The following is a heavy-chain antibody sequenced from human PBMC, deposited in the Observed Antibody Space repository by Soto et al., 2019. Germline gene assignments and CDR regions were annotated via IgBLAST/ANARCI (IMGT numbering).Heavy chain of an antibody. CDR3: AADRGGWYDYYYGMDV. J-gene: IGHJ6*02. CDR2: ISGSGGST. Sequence: GGSLRLSCAASGFTFSSYAMSWVRQAPGKGLEWVSAISGSGGSTYYADSVKGRFTISRDNSKNTLYLQMNSLRAEDTAVYYCAADRGGWYDYYYGMDVWGQGTTVTVSS. D-gene: IGHD6-19*01. V-gene: IGHV3-23*01. CDR1: GFTFSSYA.